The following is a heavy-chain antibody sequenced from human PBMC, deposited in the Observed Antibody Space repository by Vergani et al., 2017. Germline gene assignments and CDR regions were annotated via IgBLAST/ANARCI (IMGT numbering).Heavy chain of an antibody. CDR3: ARARLSVDLLPDY. CDR1: GYTFTGYY. Sequence: QVQLVQSGAEVKKPGASVKVSCKASGYTFTGYYMHWVRQAPGQGPEWMGWINPNSGGTNYAQKFQGWVTMTRDTSLSTAYMELSRLRSDDTAVYYCARARLSVDLLPDYWGQGTLVTVSS. J-gene: IGHJ4*02. V-gene: IGHV1-2*04. CDR2: INPNSGGT.